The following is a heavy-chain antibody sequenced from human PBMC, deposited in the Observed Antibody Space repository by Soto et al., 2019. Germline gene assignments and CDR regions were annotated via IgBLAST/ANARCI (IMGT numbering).Heavy chain of an antibody. CDR3: ASFGVAAAGRAY. Sequence: EVQLVESGGGLVQPGGSLRLSCAASGFTVSSNYMSWVRQAPGKGLEWVSVIYSGGSTYYADSVKGRFTISRDNSKNTLYRQMNSLRAEDTAVYYCASFGVAAAGRAYWGQGTLVTVSS. J-gene: IGHJ4*02. CDR2: IYSGGST. CDR1: GFTVSSNY. V-gene: IGHV3-66*01. D-gene: IGHD6-13*01.